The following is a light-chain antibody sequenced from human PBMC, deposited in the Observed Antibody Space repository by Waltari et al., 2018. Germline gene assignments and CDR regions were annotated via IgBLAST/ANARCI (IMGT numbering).Light chain of an antibody. V-gene: IGLV1-36*01. CDR1: NSNIGNNA. CDR3: EAWDDTLNGVV. Sequence: QSVLTQPPSVSEAPRQWVTISCSGSNSNIGNNAVNWYQKLPGKAPKLLIYYDNLLSPGVSDRFSGSKSDTSASLAISGLQSDDEADYYCEAWDDTLNGVVFGGGTKLTVL. J-gene: IGLJ3*02. CDR2: YDN.